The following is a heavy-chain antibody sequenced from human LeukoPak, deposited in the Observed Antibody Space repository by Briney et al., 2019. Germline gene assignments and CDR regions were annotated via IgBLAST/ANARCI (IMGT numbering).Heavy chain of an antibody. D-gene: IGHD6-19*01. Sequence: SETLSLTCAVYGGSFSGYYWSWIRQPPGKGLEWIGEINHSGSTNYNPSLKSRVTISVDTSKNQFSLKLSSVTAADTAVYYCARLSIRPLNIAVAGTGWFDPWGQGTLVTASS. CDR1: GGSFSGYY. V-gene: IGHV4-34*01. CDR3: ARLSIRPLNIAVAGTGWFDP. J-gene: IGHJ5*02. CDR2: INHSGST.